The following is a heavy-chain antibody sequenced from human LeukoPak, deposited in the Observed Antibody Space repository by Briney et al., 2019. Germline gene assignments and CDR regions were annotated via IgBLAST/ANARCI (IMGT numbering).Heavy chain of an antibody. D-gene: IGHD2-2*01. J-gene: IGHJ3*01. V-gene: IGHV4-4*07. CDR2: IYTSGRT. CDR1: GGSLSTYY. Sequence: SETLSLTCTVSGGSLSTYYFSWIRQPAGKGLEWIGHIYTSGRTEYNPSLKSRVTMSVDTSKNQFSLKLSSVAAADTAGYYRAGDRHCTSTSCHSDAFDVGGQGTLVTVSS. CDR3: AGDRHCTSTSCHSDAFDV.